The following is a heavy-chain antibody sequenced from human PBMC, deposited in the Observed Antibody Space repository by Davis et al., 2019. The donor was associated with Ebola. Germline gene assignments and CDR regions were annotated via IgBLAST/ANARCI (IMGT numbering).Heavy chain of an antibody. D-gene: IGHD6-19*01. J-gene: IGHJ6*02. V-gene: IGHV4-59*01. Sequence: MPSETLSLTCTVSGGSISSYYWSWIRQPPGKGLEWIGYIYYSGSTNYNPSLKSRVTISVDTSKNQFSLKLSSVTAADTAVYYCARAGSSGWSGYYYYYGMDVWGQGTTVTVSS. CDR2: IYYSGST. CDR1: GGSISSYY. CDR3: ARAGSSGWSGYYYYYGMDV.